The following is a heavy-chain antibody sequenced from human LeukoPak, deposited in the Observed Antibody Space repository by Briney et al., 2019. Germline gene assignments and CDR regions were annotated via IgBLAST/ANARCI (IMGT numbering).Heavy chain of an antibody. CDR2: IYYSGST. Sequence: SEPRSLTCTVSGGSIISYYWSWIRQPPGKGLEGIGYIYYSGSTNYNPSLKSRVTISVDTSKNPFSLKLSSVTAADTAVYYCARQDCSSTSCLFDYWGQGTLVTVSS. CDR3: ARQDCSSTSCLFDY. CDR1: GGSIISYY. V-gene: IGHV4-59*08. D-gene: IGHD2-2*01. J-gene: IGHJ4*02.